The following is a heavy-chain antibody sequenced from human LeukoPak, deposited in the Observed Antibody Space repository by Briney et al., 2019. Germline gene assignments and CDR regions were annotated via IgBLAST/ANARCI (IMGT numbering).Heavy chain of an antibody. CDR2: ISGAGDAS. D-gene: IGHD3-22*01. CDR3: AKDRSYYYDSSGPTGFDY. Sequence: GGSLRLSCVASGFVFNNYDMAWVRQAPGKGLQWVATISGAGDASYYADSVKGRFTISRDNSRDNTKNILYLQMNSLRAEDTAVYYCAKDRSYYYDSSGPTGFDYWGQGTLVTVSS. J-gene: IGHJ4*02. CDR1: GFVFNNYD. V-gene: IGHV3-23*01.